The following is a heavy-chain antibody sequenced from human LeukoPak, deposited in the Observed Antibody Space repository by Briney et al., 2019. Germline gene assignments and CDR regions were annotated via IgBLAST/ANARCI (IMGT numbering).Heavy chain of an antibody. V-gene: IGHV3-20*04. CDR1: GFTFDDYG. CDR2: INWNGGST. Sequence: RPGGSLRLSCAASGFTFDDYGMSWVRQAPGKGLEWVSGINWNGGSTGYADSVKGRFTISRDNSKNTLYLQMNSLRAEDTAVYYCARSKYSESGDWSDPWGQGTLVTVSS. D-gene: IGHD1-26*01. CDR3: ARSKYSESGDWSDP. J-gene: IGHJ5*02.